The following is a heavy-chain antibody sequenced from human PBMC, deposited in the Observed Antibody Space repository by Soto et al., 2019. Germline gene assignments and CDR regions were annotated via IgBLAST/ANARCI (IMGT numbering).Heavy chain of an antibody. J-gene: IGHJ4*02. CDR2: ISSGGVST. CDR1: GFSFRTYA. CDR3: AKGPLNMRLGFCDY. D-gene: IGHD3-3*01. Sequence: PGGSLRLSCAASGFSFRTYAMSWVRQSPGKGLEWVAGISSGGVSTYYADSVKGRFTISRDNSKDTLDLQMNSLRAEDTAVYYCAKGPLNMRLGFCDYWGQGTLVTVSS. V-gene: IGHV3-23*01.